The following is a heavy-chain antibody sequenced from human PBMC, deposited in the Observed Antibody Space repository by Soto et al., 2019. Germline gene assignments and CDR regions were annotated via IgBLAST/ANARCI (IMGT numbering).Heavy chain of an antibody. CDR3: ARDHCSGGSCPPEDAFDI. CDR1: GFTFSDYY. D-gene: IGHD2-15*01. CDR2: ISSSGSTI. J-gene: IGHJ3*02. V-gene: IGHV3-11*01. Sequence: GGSLRLSCAASGFTFSDYYMSWIRQAPGKGLEWVSYISSSGSTIYYADSVKGRFTISRDNAKNSLYLQMNSLRAEDTAVYYCARDHCSGGSCPPEDAFDIWGQGTMVTVSS.